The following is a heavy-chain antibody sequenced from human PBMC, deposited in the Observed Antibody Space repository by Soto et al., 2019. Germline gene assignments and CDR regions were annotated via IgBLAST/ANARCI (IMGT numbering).Heavy chain of an antibody. D-gene: IGHD6-13*01. Sequence: LTCTVSGGSISSRSYYWGWIRQPPGKGLEWIGSIYCSGSTYYNPSLKSRVTISVDTSKNQFSLKLSSVTAADTAVYYCARQLGYSSSWYLGNWFDPWGQGTLVTV. V-gene: IGHV4-39*01. CDR1: GGSISSRSYY. CDR3: ARQLGYSSSWYLGNWFDP. CDR2: IYCSGST. J-gene: IGHJ5*02.